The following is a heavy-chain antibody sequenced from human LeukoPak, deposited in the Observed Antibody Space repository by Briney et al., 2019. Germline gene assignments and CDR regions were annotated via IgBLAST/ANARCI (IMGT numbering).Heavy chain of an antibody. CDR1: GFTFDDDG. J-gene: IGHJ4*02. Sequence: GGSLRLSCAASGFTFDDDGMSWVRQAPGKGLEWVSGINWNGGSTGYADSVKGRFTISRDNAKNSLYLQMNSLRAEDAALYYCARGITMVRGVEPFFDYWGQGTLVTVSS. D-gene: IGHD3-10*01. CDR3: ARGITMVRGVEPFFDY. CDR2: INWNGGST. V-gene: IGHV3-20*04.